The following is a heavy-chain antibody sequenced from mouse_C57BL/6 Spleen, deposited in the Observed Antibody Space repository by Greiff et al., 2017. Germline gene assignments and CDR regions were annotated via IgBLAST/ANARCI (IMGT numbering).Heavy chain of an antibody. CDR3: ARSRSGDYFDY. CDR1: GYTFTDYY. J-gene: IGHJ2*01. CDR2: INPYNGGT. Sequence: VQLKESGPVLVKPGASVKMSCKASGYTFTDYYMNWVKQSHGKSLEWIGVINPYNGGTSYNQKFKGKATLTVDKSSSTAYMELNSLTSEDSAVYYCARSRSGDYFDYWGQGTTLTVSS. V-gene: IGHV1-19*01.